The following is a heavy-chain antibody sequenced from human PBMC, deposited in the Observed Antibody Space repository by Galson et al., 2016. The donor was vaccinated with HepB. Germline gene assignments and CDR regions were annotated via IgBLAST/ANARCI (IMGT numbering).Heavy chain of an antibody. CDR3: ARDGRRLDV. CDR1: GFSVSXXX. Sequence: SLRLSCAASGFSVSXXXMSXXXQSXXXGLXXVSLXXGDXXXSYQDSVRARFTMSRDNSKNTLYLQMXXXRPEDTAIYYCARDGRRLDVWGQGTTVAVSS. CDR2: XXGDXXX. V-gene: IGHV3-53*01. J-gene: IGHJ6*02.